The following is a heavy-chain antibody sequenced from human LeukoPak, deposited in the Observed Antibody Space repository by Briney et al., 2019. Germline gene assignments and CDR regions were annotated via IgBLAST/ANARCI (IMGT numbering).Heavy chain of an antibody. CDR2: INHSGST. D-gene: IGHD1-26*01. CDR1: GGSFSGYY. J-gene: IGHJ4*02. CDR3: ARRVALAPSGSYYYY. Sequence: SETLSLTCAVYGGSFSGYYWSWIRQPPGKGLEWIGEINHSGSTNYNPSLKSRVTISVDMSKNQFSLKLSSVTAADTAVYYCARRVALAPSGSYYYYWGQGTLVTVSS. V-gene: IGHV4-34*01.